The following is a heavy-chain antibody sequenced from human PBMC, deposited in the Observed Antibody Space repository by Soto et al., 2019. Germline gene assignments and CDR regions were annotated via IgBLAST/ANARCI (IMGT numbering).Heavy chain of an antibody. Sequence: QVQLVESGGGVVQPGRSLRLSCAASGFSFSSYGMHWVRQAPGKGPEWVAVVSNGGTVTYYADSVKGRFTISRDNSKDTLFMQKNTLRPEDTAVYYCAKEGHSVVGPAAFSFDYWGQGTLVRVSS. D-gene: IGHD2-2*01. V-gene: IGHV3-30*18. CDR3: AKEGHSVVGPAAFSFDY. CDR1: GFSFSSYG. CDR2: VSNGGTVT. J-gene: IGHJ4*02.